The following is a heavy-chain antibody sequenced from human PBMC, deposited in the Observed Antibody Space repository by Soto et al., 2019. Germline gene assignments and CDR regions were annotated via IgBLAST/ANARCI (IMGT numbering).Heavy chain of an antibody. CDR1: GGTFSTYT. Sequence: QVQLVQSGAEVKKPGSSVKVSCKASGGTFSTYTISWVRQAPGQGLEWMGRIIPMSGIANYAHKFQGRVTITADKSTSTAYMELSGLRSEDTAVYYCARDHLPWRQLVSFRLGDFYYYYGMDVWGQGTTVTVSS. CDR3: ARDHLPWRQLVSFRLGDFYYYYGMDV. V-gene: IGHV1-69*08. J-gene: IGHJ6*02. CDR2: IIPMSGIA. D-gene: IGHD6-13*01.